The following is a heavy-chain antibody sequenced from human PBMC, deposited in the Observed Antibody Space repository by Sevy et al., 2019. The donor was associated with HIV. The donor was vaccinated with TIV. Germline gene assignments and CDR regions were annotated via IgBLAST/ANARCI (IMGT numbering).Heavy chain of an antibody. V-gene: IGHV3-30*03. D-gene: IGHD6-13*01. CDR2: ILYDGFNK. CDR3: ARDRVASSSYVHGYYYGMDV. Sequence: GESLKISCGASGFTFSRYGMHWVRQAPGKGLEWVAIILYDGFNKHYADSVKGRFTISRDNSTNTLYLQMNSLRPEDTAVYYCARDRVASSSYVHGYYYGMDVWGQGTTVTVSS. CDR1: GFTFSRYG. J-gene: IGHJ6*02.